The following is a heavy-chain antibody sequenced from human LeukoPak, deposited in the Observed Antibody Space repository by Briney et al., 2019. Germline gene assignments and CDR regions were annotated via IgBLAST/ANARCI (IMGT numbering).Heavy chain of an antibody. CDR2: IKQDGSEK. J-gene: IGHJ4*02. CDR1: GFTFSSYW. Sequence: PGGSLRLSCAASGFTFSSYWMSWVRQAPGKGLEWVANIKQDGSEKYYVDSVKGRFTISRDNAKNSLYLQMNSLRAEDTAVYYCARERTQRYSSGWYELVDYWGQGTLVTVSS. V-gene: IGHV3-7*01. CDR3: ARERTQRYSSGWYELVDY. D-gene: IGHD6-19*01.